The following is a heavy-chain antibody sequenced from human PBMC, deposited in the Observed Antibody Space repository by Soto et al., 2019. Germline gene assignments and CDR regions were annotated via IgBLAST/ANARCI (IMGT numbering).Heavy chain of an antibody. J-gene: IGHJ4*02. D-gene: IGHD3-16*01. Sequence: QVQLVESGGGVVQPGRSLRLSCAASGFTFSSYAMHWVRQAPGKGLEWVAVISYDGSNKYYADSVKGRFTISRDNSKNTLYLQMNSLRAEDTAAYYCARDLLSMITFGGANYWGQGTLVTVSS. V-gene: IGHV3-30-3*01. CDR1: GFTFSSYA. CDR3: ARDLLSMITFGGANY. CDR2: ISYDGSNK.